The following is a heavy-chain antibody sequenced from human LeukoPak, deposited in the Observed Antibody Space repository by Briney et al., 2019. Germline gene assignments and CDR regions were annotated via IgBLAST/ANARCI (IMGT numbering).Heavy chain of an antibody. J-gene: IGHJ5*02. CDR3: ARDKRIVVVPAARGGNWFDP. D-gene: IGHD2-2*01. CDR1: GGSISSYY. CDR2: IYTSGST. Sequence: SETLSLTCTVSGGSISSYYWSWIRQPAGKGLEWIGRIYTSGSTNYNPSLKSRVTISADKSKNQFSLKLSSVTAADTAVYYCARDKRIVVVPAARGGNWFDPWGQGTLVTVSS. V-gene: IGHV4-4*07.